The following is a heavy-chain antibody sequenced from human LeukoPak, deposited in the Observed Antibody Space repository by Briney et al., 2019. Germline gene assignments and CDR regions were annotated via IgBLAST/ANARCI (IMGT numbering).Heavy chain of an antibody. V-gene: IGHV3-23*01. Sequence: PGGSLRLSCAASGFTFSNYAMSWVRQAPGKGLEWVSATSGSGTTTSCADSVKGRFTISRDNSKNTQYLQVNSLRAEDTAIYYCAKRLGYNFDYWGQGTLVTVSS. CDR3: AKRLGYNFDY. CDR1: GFTFSNYA. CDR2: TSGSGTTT. J-gene: IGHJ4*02. D-gene: IGHD5-18*01.